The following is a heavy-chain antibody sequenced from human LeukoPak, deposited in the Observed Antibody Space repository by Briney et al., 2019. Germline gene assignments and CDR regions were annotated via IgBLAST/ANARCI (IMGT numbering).Heavy chain of an antibody. D-gene: IGHD1-26*01. CDR1: GYSFTRYW. CDR3: ARRGLGGAEGAFDI. CDR2: IYPGDSDT. J-gene: IGHJ3*02. Sequence: GESLKISCKGSGYSFTRYWIGWVRPMPGKGPEWMGIIYPGDSDTRYSPSFEGQVTILADKSISTAYLQWSSLKASDTAMYYCARRGLGGAEGAFDIWGQGTMVTVSS. V-gene: IGHV5-51*01.